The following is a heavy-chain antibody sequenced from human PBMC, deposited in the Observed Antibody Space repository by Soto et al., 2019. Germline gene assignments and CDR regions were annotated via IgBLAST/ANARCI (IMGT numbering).Heavy chain of an antibody. Sequence: QVQLVESGGGVGQPGRSLRLSCAASGFTFSSYGMHWVRQAPGKGLEWVAVISYDGSNKYYADSVKGRFTISRDNSKNTLYLQMNSLRAEDTAVYYCAKVGLEWLLAGGMDVWGQGTTVTVSS. V-gene: IGHV3-30*18. CDR2: ISYDGSNK. CDR3: AKVGLEWLLAGGMDV. J-gene: IGHJ6*02. D-gene: IGHD3-3*01. CDR1: GFTFSSYG.